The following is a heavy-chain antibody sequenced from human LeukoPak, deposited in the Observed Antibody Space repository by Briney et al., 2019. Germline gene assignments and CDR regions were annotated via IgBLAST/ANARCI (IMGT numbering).Heavy chain of an antibody. V-gene: IGHV4-59*12. Sequence: SETLSLTCTVSGGSFSNFYWNWIRQPPGKGLEWIGYIYYTGTTKYSPSLKSRVTISADTSKSQFSLRLSSVTAADTAVYYCARGGDSTRNAFDIWGQGTMVTVSS. J-gene: IGHJ3*02. CDR1: GGSFSNFY. CDR2: IYYTGTT. CDR3: ARGGDSTRNAFDI. D-gene: IGHD3-16*01.